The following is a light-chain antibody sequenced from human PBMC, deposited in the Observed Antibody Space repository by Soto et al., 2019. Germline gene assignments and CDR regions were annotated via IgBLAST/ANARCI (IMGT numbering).Light chain of an antibody. Sequence: QSALTQPASVSGSPGQSITISCTGTSSDVGGYNYLSWYQQHPGKAPKLMIYDVSNRPSGVSNRFSGSKSGNTASLTISGLQAEDEADYYCISYTSSSTLYVFGTGTKVTVL. CDR1: SSDVGGYNY. CDR2: DVS. J-gene: IGLJ1*01. V-gene: IGLV2-14*01. CDR3: ISYTSSSTLYV.